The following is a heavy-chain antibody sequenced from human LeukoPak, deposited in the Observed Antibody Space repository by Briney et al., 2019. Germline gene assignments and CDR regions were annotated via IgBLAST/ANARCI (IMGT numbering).Heavy chain of an antibody. D-gene: IGHD7-27*01. CDR2: ISSTSSTI. J-gene: IGHJ4*02. V-gene: IGHV3-48*01. CDR1: GFTFSSYN. CDR3: ARGDWGSNFDY. Sequence: PGGSLRLSCAASGFTFSSYNMNWVRQAPGKGLEWLSYISSTSSTIYYADSVKGRLTISRDNAKNSLYLHMNSLRGEDTAVYYCARGDWGSNFDYWGQGTLVTVSS.